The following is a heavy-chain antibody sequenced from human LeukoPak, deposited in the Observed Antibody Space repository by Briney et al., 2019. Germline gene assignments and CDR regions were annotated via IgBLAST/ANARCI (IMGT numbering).Heavy chain of an antibody. CDR1: GFTFSSYG. CDR2: ISYDGSNK. V-gene: IGHV3-30*18. Sequence: PGGSLRLSCAASGFTFSSYGMHWVRRAPGKGLEWVAVISYDGSNKYYADSVKGRFTFSRDNSKNTLYLQMNSLRAEDTAVYYCAKDTATVVTWYYFDYWGQGTLVTVSS. CDR3: AKDTATVVTWYYFDY. D-gene: IGHD4-23*01. J-gene: IGHJ4*02.